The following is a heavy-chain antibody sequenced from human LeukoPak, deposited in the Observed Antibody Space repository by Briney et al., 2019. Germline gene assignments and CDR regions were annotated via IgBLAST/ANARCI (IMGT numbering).Heavy chain of an antibody. Sequence: ASVKVSCKASRYTFTSYYMHWVRQAPGQGLEWMGVINPSGGSATYAQKFVGRVTMTRDMSTSTVYMELSSLRSEDTAVYYCARAILSGYPDSWGQGTLVIVFS. CDR1: RYTFTSYY. D-gene: IGHD3-3*01. J-gene: IGHJ4*02. CDR2: INPSGGSA. CDR3: ARAILSGYPDS. V-gene: IGHV1-46*01.